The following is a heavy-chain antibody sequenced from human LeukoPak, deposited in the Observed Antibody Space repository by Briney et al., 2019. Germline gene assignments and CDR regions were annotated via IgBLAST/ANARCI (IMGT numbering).Heavy chain of an antibody. CDR1: GGSFSGYY. V-gene: IGHV4-34*01. CDR2: INHSGST. CDR3: ARAPLAIVPAAHFDY. J-gene: IGHJ4*02. Sequence: PSETLSLTCAVYGGSFSGYYWSWIRRPPGKGLEWIGEINHSGSTNYNPSLKSRVTISVDTSKNQFSLKLSSVTAADTAVYYCARAPLAIVPAAHFDYWGQGTLVTVSS. D-gene: IGHD2-2*01.